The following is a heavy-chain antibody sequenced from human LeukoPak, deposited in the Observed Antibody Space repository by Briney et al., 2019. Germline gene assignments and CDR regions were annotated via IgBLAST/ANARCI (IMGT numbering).Heavy chain of an antibody. Sequence: GGSLRLSCTASGFTFNNYAMYWVRQAPRKGLEWVAGIFGSGGSAHYADPVKGRFTISRGNSKNTVYLQMDSLRGEDTAVYYCTKTTTGYSSGQYPGWPADHWGQGALVTVSS. CDR3: TKTTTGYSSGQYPGWPADH. CDR2: IFGSGGSA. J-gene: IGHJ4*02. D-gene: IGHD3-22*01. CDR1: GFTFNNYA. V-gene: IGHV3-23*01.